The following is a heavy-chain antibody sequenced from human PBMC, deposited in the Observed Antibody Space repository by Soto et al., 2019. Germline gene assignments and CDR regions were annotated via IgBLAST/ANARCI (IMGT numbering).Heavy chain of an antibody. CDR3: ARDRYSSTWYLTSFDY. CDR1: GYTFTSYG. J-gene: IGHJ4*02. V-gene: IGHV1-18*01. D-gene: IGHD6-13*01. Sequence: GASVKVSCKASGYTFTSYGISWVRQAPGQGLEWMGWISAYNGDTNYAQKVQGRVTMTTDTSTSTAYMELRGLRSDDTAVYYCARDRYSSTWYLTSFDYWGQGTLVTVSS. CDR2: ISAYNGDT.